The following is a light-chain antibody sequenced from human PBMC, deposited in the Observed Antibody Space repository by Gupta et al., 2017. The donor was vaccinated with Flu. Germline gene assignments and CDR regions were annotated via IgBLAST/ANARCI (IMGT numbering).Light chain of an antibody. Sequence: QSVLTPPPSVSGAPGQRVTISCTGSSSNIGAGYDVHWYQQLPGTAPKLLIYGNSNRPSGVPDRFSGSKSGTSASLAITRLQAEDEADYYCQSSDSSLSGVVFGGGTKLTVL. CDR1: SSNIGAGYD. CDR3: QSSDSSLSGVV. CDR2: GNS. J-gene: IGLJ2*01. V-gene: IGLV1-40*01.